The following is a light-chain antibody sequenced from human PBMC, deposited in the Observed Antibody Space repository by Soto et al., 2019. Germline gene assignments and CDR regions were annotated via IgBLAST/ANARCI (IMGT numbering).Light chain of an antibody. CDR1: QSVSSGD. J-gene: IGKJ2*01. Sequence: IVLTQSPGTLSLSPGERATLSSRASQSVSSGDLAWYQQKPGQAPRLLSYSASSRATGIPDRFSGSGSGTDFTLTISRLEPEDFAVYYCQQYDTFGQGTKLEIK. CDR2: SAS. CDR3: QQYDT. V-gene: IGKV3-20*01.